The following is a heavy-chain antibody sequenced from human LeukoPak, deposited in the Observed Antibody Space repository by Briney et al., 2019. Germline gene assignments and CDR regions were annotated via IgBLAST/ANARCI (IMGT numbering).Heavy chain of an antibody. J-gene: IGHJ4*02. CDR3: ARESETSGWYDY. CDR1: GFIFGNYA. CDR2: ISGDGGST. Sequence: PGGSLRLSCAAHGFIFGNYAIHWVRQAPGKGLEWVSLISGDGGSTFYADSVKGRFTISRDNSKNSLSLQMSSLRSEDTALYYCARESETSGWYDYWGQGTLVTVSS. D-gene: IGHD6-19*01. V-gene: IGHV3-43*02.